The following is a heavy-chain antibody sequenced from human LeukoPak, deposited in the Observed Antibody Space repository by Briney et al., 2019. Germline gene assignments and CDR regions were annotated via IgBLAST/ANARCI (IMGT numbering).Heavy chain of an antibody. V-gene: IGHV3-33*01. D-gene: IGHD3-10*01. Sequence: GGSLRLSCAASGFTFSNYGMHWVRQAPGKGLEWVAVIWYDGNKKDYVDSVKGRFTISRDNSKNMLYLQMNSLRADDTAVYYCARGVWFGELFFTNYGMDVWGQGTTVTVSS. CDR1: GFTFSNYG. CDR2: IWYDGNKK. J-gene: IGHJ6*02. CDR3: ARGVWFGELFFTNYGMDV.